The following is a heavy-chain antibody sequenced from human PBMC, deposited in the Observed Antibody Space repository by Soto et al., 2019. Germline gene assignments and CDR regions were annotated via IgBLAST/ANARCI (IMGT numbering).Heavy chain of an antibody. D-gene: IGHD1-20*01. Sequence: PSESLSLTCAVSGGSMSGRYYYWGWLLQSPGRGPEWIGSVFYTGFTSYNPSLESRVSVSVDTSKNQFSLKVSAVTAADTAVYYCASSQKGYNWNYFDHWGQGALVTVSS. CDR1: GGSMSGRYYY. CDR2: VFYTGFT. V-gene: IGHV4-39*01. J-gene: IGHJ4*02. CDR3: ASSQKGYNWNYFDH.